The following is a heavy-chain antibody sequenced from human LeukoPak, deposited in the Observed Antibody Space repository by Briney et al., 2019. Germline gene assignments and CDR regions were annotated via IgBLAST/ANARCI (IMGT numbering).Heavy chain of an antibody. V-gene: IGHV3-21*01. CDR1: GFTFSSYT. J-gene: IGHJ4*02. Sequence: GGSLRLSCAASGFTFSSYTMNWVRQAPGKGLEWVSSSSSSSISIYYADSVKGRFTIFRDNAKNSLYLQMSSLRAEDTAVYYCARDHQGYCSGGSCTSFDYWGQGTLVTVSS. CDR2: SSSSSISI. CDR3: ARDHQGYCSGGSCTSFDY. D-gene: IGHD2-15*01.